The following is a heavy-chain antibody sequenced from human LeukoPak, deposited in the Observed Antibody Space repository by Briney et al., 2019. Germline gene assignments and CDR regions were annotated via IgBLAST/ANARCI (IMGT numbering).Heavy chain of an antibody. CDR1: GGSISSYY. CDR2: IYYSGST. V-gene: IGHV4-59*08. CDR3: ARHRSGWYMDFDY. J-gene: IGHJ4*02. D-gene: IGHD6-19*01. Sequence: SETLSLTCTVSGGSISSYYWSWIRQPPGKGLEWIGYIYYSGSTNYNPSLKSRVTISVDTSKNQFSLKLSSVTAADTAVYYCARHRSGWYMDFDYWGQGTLVTVSS.